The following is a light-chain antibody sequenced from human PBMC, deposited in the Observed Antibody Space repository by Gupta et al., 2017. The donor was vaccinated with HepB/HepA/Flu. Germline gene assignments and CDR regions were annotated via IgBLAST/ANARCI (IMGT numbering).Light chain of an antibody. J-gene: IGKJ1*01. CDR1: QSVSSSY. CDR3: QQEGSSPRT. V-gene: IGKV3-20*01. CDR2: GAS. Sequence: EIVLTQSPGTLSLSPGERATLSCRASQSVSSSYLAWYQQKPGQAPRLLIYGASSRANGIPDRFSGSGSGTEFTLTISRREPEDFAVYYCQQEGSSPRTFGQGTKVEIK.